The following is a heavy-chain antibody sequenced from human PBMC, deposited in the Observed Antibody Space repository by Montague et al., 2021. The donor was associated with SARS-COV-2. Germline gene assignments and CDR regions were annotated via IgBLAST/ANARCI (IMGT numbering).Heavy chain of an antibody. Sequence: SETLSLTCAVSGGSISSSNWWSWVRQPPGKGLEWIGEIYHSGSTNYNPSLKSRVTISVDKSKNQFSLKLNSVTAADTAVYYCARRPLGYYYYGMDVWGQGTTVTVSS. J-gene: IGHJ6*02. CDR1: GGSISSSNW. CDR3: ARRPLGYYYYGMDV. CDR2: IYHSGST. V-gene: IGHV4-4*02.